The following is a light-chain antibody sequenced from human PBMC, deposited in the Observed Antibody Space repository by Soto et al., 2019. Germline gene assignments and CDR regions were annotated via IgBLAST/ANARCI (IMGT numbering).Light chain of an antibody. J-gene: IGKJ4*01. V-gene: IGKV3-20*01. CDR1: HSMSNSN. CDR2: GAS. Sequence: EIVLTQSPGTLSLSPGERATLSCRASHSMSNSNLGWYQHKPGQAPRLLIHGASNRATGIPDRFSGSGSGTDFILTINRLEPEDFAVYYCQEFASNFGGGTKVDIK. CDR3: QEFASN.